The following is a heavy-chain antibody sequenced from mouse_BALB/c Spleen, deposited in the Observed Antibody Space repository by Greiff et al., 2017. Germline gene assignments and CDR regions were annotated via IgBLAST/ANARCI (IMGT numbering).Heavy chain of an antibody. CDR3: ASYYRYDESWFAY. D-gene: IGHD2-14*01. Sequence: EVHLVESGAELVKPGASVKLSCTASGFNIKDTYMHWVKQRPEQGLEWIGRIDPANGNTKYDPKFQGKATITADTSSNTAYLQLSSLTSEDTAVYYCASYYRYDESWFAYWGQGTLVTVSA. J-gene: IGHJ3*01. CDR2: IDPANGNT. V-gene: IGHV14-3*02. CDR1: GFNIKDTY.